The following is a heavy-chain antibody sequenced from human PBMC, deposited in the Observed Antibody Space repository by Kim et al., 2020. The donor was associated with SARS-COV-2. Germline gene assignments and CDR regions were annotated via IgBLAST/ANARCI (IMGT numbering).Heavy chain of an antibody. D-gene: IGHD3-22*01. Sequence: GGSLRLSCAASGFTFSSYWMSWVRQAPGKGLEWVANIKQDGSEKYYVDSVKGRFTISRDNAKNSLYLQMNSLRAEDTAVYYCARDAMDYYDSSGYYYAHWGQGTLVTVSS. CDR2: IKQDGSEK. CDR3: ARDAMDYYDSSGYYYAH. J-gene: IGHJ4*02. CDR1: GFTFSSYW. V-gene: IGHV3-7*03.